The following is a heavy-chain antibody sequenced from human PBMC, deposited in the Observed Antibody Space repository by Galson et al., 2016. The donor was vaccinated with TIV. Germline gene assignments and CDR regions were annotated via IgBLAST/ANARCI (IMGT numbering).Heavy chain of an antibody. J-gene: IGHJ4*02. CDR2: INPDSGDT. D-gene: IGHD2-21*02. CDR3: ARDLDSTVTAPFDY. V-gene: IGHV1-2*02. Sequence: SVKVSCKASGYTFTGYYIHWVRQAPGQGLEWMGWINPDSGDTNFAQKSQGRVTMTRDTSIRAAYMELNILKSDDTAGYYCARDLDSTVTAPFDYWGQGTLVTVSS. CDR1: GYTFTGYY.